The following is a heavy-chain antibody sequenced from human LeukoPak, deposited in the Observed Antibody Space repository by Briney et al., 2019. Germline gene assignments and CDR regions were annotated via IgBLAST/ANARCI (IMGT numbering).Heavy chain of an antibody. J-gene: IGHJ6*02. CDR1: GFSFSSYS. CDR3: ARDVVGIYCSSTSCYGMDV. Sequence: PGGSLRLSCAASGFSFSSYSMNWVRQAPGKGLEWVSYISSGSGTTYSADSVKGRFTISRGNAKNSLYLQMNSLRAEDTAVYYCARDVVGIYCSSTSCYGMDVWGQGTTVTVSS. V-gene: IGHV3-48*01. D-gene: IGHD2-2*01. CDR2: ISSGSGTT.